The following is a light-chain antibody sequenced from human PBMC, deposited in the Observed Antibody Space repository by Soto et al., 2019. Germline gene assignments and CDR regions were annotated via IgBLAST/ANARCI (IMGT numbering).Light chain of an antibody. J-gene: IGLJ2*01. CDR3: SSYTSSSTLV. CDR1: SSDVGGYNY. Sequence: QSVLTQPASVSGSPGQSITISCAGTSSDVGGYNYVSWYQQHPGKVPQLMIYAVSHRPSGVSNRFSGSKSGNTASLTISGLPAEDAADYYCSSYTSSSTLVFGGGTKLTVL. CDR2: AVS. V-gene: IGLV2-14*01.